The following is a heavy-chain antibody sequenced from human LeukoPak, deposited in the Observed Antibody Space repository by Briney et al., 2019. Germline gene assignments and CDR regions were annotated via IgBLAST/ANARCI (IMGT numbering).Heavy chain of an antibody. V-gene: IGHV5-51*01. CDR1: GYSFTSYW. CDR2: IYPGDSDT. J-gene: IGHJ4*01. CDR3: AKHSSGPSFDY. Sequence: GESLKSSCKGSGYSFTSYWIAWVRQMPGPGLEWMGIIYPGDSDTRYSPSFQGQVTISADKSISTAYLQWSSLKASDTAMYYCAKHSSGPSFDYWGQGTLVTVSS.